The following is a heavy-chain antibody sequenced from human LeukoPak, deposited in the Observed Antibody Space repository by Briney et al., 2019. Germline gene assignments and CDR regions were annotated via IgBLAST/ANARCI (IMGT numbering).Heavy chain of an antibody. D-gene: IGHD5-18*01. CDR2: ISGSGGST. CDR3: AKDYGRNGLWLYGY. CDR1: GFTFNTYA. Sequence: GGSLRLSCAASGFTFNTYAMSWVRQTPGKGLEWVSAISGSGGSTYYADSVKGRFTISRDNSKNTLYLQMNSLRAEDTAVYYCAKDYGRNGLWLYGYWGQGTLVTVSS. J-gene: IGHJ4*02. V-gene: IGHV3-23*01.